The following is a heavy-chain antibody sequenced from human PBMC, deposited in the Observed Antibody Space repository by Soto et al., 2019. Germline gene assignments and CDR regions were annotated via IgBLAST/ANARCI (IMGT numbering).Heavy chain of an antibody. V-gene: IGHV1-69*12. Sequence: QVQLVQSGAEVKKPGSSVKVSCKASGGTFSSYAISWVRQAPGQGLEWMGGSIPIFGTANYAQKFQGRVTIPAAESTSTAYMELSSLRSEDTAVYYCAKKGEGSSSWSFDYWGQGTLVTVSS. CDR2: SIPIFGTA. D-gene: IGHD6-13*01. J-gene: IGHJ4*02. CDR1: GGTFSSYA. CDR3: AKKGEGSSSWSFDY.